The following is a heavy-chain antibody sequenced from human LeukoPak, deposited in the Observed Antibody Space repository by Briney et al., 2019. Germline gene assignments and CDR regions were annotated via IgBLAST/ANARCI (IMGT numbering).Heavy chain of an antibody. D-gene: IGHD3-10*01. CDR2: INYSGST. CDR1: GGSISSSSYY. J-gene: IGHJ4*02. V-gene: IGHV4-39*07. CDR3: ARTYYGSGSTTFDY. Sequence: SETLSLTCTVSGGSISSSSYYWGWIRQPPGKGLEWIGSINYSGSTYYNPSLKNRVTISVDTSKNQFSLKLSSVTAADTAVYYCARTYYGSGSTTFDYWGQGTLVTVSS.